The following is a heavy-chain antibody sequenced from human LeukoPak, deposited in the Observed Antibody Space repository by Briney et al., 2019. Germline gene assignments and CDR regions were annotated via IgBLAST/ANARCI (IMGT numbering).Heavy chain of an antibody. Sequence: PSETLSLTCAVYGGSFSGYYWSWIRQPPGKGLEWIGEINHSGSTNYNPSLKSRVTISVDTSKNQFSLKLSSVTAADTAVYYCARGGRGSYTWGQGTLVNVSS. V-gene: IGHV4-34*01. J-gene: IGHJ5*02. CDR2: INHSGST. CDR3: ARGGRGSYT. D-gene: IGHD1-26*01. CDR1: GGSFSGYY.